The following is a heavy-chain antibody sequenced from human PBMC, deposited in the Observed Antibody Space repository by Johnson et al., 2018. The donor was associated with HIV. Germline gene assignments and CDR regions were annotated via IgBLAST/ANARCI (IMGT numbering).Heavy chain of an antibody. D-gene: IGHD1-26*01. Sequence: VQLVESGGRVVRPGGSLRLSCAASGFTFDDYGMSWVRQAPGKGLEWVSGINWNSGSIGYANSVKGRFTISRDNSKNTLSLQMDSLRPEDMAVYYCVSRSGALWGQGTMVTVSP. CDR3: VSRSGAL. V-gene: IGHV3-20*04. J-gene: IGHJ3*01. CDR2: INWNSGSI. CDR1: GFTFDDYG.